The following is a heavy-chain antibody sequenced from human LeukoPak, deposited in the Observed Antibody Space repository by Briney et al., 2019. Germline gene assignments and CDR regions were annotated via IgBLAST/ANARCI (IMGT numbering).Heavy chain of an antibody. V-gene: IGHV3-11*04. D-gene: IGHD1-26*01. CDR1: GFTFSDYY. Sequence: PGGSLRLSCAASGFTFSDYYMKWIRQAPGKGLEWVSYISSSGSSIYYADSVKGRFTISRDNAKNSLYLQMNSLRAEDTAVYYCAREGYSGSYPYFDYWGQGTLVTVSS. CDR2: ISSSGSSI. J-gene: IGHJ4*02. CDR3: AREGYSGSYPYFDY.